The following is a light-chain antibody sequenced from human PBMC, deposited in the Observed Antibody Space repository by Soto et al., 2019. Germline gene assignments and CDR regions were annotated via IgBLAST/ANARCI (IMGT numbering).Light chain of an antibody. V-gene: IGKV3-20*01. Sequence: EIVLTQSPGSLSLSPGQGGSLXCRASQRRSASDTAWYQPKPGQAPKFLXXGVSSRATGIQERFSGSGSGKDFTLNISRLEPEDFAVYHCKQYGSSPLITFGQGTRLEIK. CDR1: QRRSASD. J-gene: IGKJ5*01. CDR2: GVS. CDR3: KQYGSSPLIT.